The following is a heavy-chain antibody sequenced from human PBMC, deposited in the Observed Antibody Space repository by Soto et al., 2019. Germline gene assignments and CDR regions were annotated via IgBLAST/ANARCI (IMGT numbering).Heavy chain of an antibody. J-gene: IGHJ3*01. V-gene: IGHV4-31*03. CDR3: ARGLGYDSNGRFLAAFDV. Sequence: QVQLQESGPGLAKPSQTLSLTCTVSGASLSSGGYYWTWIRQVPGKALEWIGYICHTGTTFYNPSLKSRVVMSIEKSDNQFSLKLRSVTAADTAVYYCARGLGYDSNGRFLAAFDVWGQGTMVTVSS. CDR2: ICHTGTT. D-gene: IGHD3-22*01. CDR1: GASLSSGGYY.